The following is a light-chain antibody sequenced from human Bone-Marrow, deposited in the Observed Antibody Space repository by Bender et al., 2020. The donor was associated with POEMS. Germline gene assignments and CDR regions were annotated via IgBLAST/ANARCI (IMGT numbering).Light chain of an antibody. Sequence: QSVLTQPPSVSGAPGQRVTISCTGSNTNIGIGVDVNWYQVLPGTAPRLLIYANINRPSGVPDRFSGSKSGTSVSLAITGLQPEDEAEYYCQSYDTILNAVLFGGGTKLTVL. CDR3: QSYDTILNAVL. V-gene: IGLV1-40*01. CDR2: ANI. CDR1: NTNIGIGVD. J-gene: IGLJ2*01.